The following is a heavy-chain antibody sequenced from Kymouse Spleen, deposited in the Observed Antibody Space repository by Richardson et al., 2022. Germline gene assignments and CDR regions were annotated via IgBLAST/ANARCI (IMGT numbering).Heavy chain of an antibody. Sequence: QVQLVESGGGVVQPGRSLRLSCAASGFTFSSYGMHWVRQAPGKGLEWVAVIWYDGSNKYYADSVKGRFTISRDNSKNTLYLQMNSLRAEDTAVYYCARSLSYYGSGSYWDAFDIWGQGTMVTVSS. CDR2: IWYDGSNK. J-gene: IGHJ3*02. CDR1: GFTFSSYG. D-gene: IGHD3-10*01. CDR3: ARSLSYYGSGSYWDAFDI. V-gene: IGHV3-33*01.